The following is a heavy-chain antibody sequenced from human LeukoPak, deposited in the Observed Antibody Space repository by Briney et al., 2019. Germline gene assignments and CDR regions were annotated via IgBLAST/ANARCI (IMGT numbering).Heavy chain of an antibody. J-gene: IGHJ6*03. CDR2: INPDSGGT. V-gene: IGHV1-2*02. D-gene: IGHD2-15*01. Sequence: ASVKVSCKASGYTFTGYYMHWVRQAPGQGLEWMGWINPDSGGTNDAQKLQGRVTMTRDTSISTAYMELSRLRSDDTAVYYCAISCSGGSCYSEGNYYMDVWGKGTTVTVSS. CDR1: GYTFTGYY. CDR3: AISCSGGSCYSEGNYYMDV.